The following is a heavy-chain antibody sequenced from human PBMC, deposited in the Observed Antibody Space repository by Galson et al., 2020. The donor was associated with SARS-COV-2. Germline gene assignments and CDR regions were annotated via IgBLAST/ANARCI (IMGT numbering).Heavy chain of an antibody. Sequence: GESLKISCAASGFTFSSYAMSWVRQAPGKGLEWVSAISGSGGSTYYADSVKGRFTISRDNSKNTLYLQMNSLRAEDTAVYYCAKDRTPDYCGGDCPDAFDIWGQGTMVTVSS. CDR1: GFTFSSYA. J-gene: IGHJ3*02. CDR2: ISGSGGST. V-gene: IGHV3-23*01. D-gene: IGHD2-21*01. CDR3: AKDRTPDYCGGDCPDAFDI.